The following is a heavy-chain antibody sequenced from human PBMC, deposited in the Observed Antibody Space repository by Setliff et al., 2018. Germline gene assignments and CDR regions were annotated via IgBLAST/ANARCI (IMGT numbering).Heavy chain of an antibody. CDR2: INHRGST. J-gene: IGHJ4*02. Sequence: SETLSLTCAAYGGTFSDYHWTWIRQSPEKGLEWIGEINHRGSTNYNPSLESRVTMSVDTSKNQFSLNLSSVTAADTAVYYCARLPNSVWGSPVDYWGQGTLVTVSS. CDR3: ARLPNSVWGSPVDY. CDR1: GGTFSDYH. V-gene: IGHV4-34*01. D-gene: IGHD3-16*01.